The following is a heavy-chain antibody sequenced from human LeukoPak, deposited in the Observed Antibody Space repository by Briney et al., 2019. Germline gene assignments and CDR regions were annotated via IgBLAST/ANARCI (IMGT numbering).Heavy chain of an antibody. CDR2: IHYTGTT. J-gene: IGHJ4*02. CDR3: ARRARENRAYYFDY. V-gene: IGHV4-59*11. CDR1: GGSINSHY. Sequence: SETLSLTCIVSGGSINSHYWSWIRQPPGKGLEWIGDIHYTGTTNYNPSLKSRVTMSVDTSKNQLSLNLTSVTGADTAVYYCARRARENRAYYFDYWGQGARVTVSS.